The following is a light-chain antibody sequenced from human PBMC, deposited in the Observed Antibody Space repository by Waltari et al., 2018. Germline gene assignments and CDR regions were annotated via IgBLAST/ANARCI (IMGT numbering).Light chain of an antibody. Sequence: QSALTQPPSVSGSPEQSVTISCTGSTRAVGGYNSVSWYQQPPGKAPKLLIFDVNQRPSGVPDRFSGSKSGNTASLTISGLRPEDEADYHCCSYAGVHTFWLFGGGTKLTVL. J-gene: IGLJ3*02. V-gene: IGLV2-11*01. CDR3: CSYAGVHTFWL. CDR1: TRAVGGYNS. CDR2: DVN.